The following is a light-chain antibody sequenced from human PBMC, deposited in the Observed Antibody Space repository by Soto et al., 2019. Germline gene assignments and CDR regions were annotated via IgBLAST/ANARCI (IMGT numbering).Light chain of an antibody. CDR1: SSDVGGYNY. CDR3: SSYTGSSTVV. Sequence: QLVLTQPASVSGSPGQSITISCTGTSSDVGGYNYVSWYQQHPGKAPKLMIYDVSNRPSGVSNRFSGSKSGNTASLTISGLQAEDEADYYCSSYTGSSTVVFGAGTKLTVL. V-gene: IGLV2-14*01. CDR2: DVS. J-gene: IGLJ2*01.